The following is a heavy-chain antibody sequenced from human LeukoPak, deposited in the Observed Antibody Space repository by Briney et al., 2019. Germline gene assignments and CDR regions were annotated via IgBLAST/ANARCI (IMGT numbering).Heavy chain of an antibody. J-gene: IGHJ5*02. D-gene: IGHD6-13*01. CDR1: GGTFSSYA. CDR3: ARGAAAGTLNWFDP. V-gene: IGHV1-69*05. CDR2: IIPIFGTA. Sequence: SVKVSCKASGGTFSSYAISWVRQAPGQGLKWMGGIIPIFGTANYAQKFQGRVTITTDESTSTAYMELSSLRSEDTAVYYCARGAAAGTLNWFDPWGQGTLVTVSS.